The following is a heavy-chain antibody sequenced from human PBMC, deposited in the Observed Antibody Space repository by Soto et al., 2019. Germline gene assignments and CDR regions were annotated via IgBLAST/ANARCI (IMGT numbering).Heavy chain of an antibody. CDR3: ARDRGTYSDRSRFGYFEY. Sequence: GGSLRLSCAASGFTFRSYGMHWVRQAPGKGLEWVAVIWYDGSNKYYADSVKGRFTISRDNSRNTLYLQMDSLSAEDTAVYYCARDRGTYSDRSRFGYFEYWGQGTLVTVSS. CDR1: GFTFRSYG. J-gene: IGHJ4*02. CDR2: IWYDGSNK. V-gene: IGHV3-33*01. D-gene: IGHD1-26*01.